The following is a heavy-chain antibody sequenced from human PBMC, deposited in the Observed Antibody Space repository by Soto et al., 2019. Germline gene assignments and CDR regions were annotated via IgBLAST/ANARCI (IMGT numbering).Heavy chain of an antibody. CDR1: GGSISSGGYY. J-gene: IGHJ4*02. Sequence: PSETLSLTCTVSGGSISSGGYYWSWIRQHPGKGLEWIGYIYYSGSTYYNPSLKSRVTISVDTSKNQFSLKLSSVTAADTAVYYFARKTGEVGRFWSDPVDPFDYWGQGTLVTVSS. CDR3: ARKTGEVGRFWSDPVDPFDY. D-gene: IGHD3-3*01. CDR2: IYYSGST. V-gene: IGHV4-31*03.